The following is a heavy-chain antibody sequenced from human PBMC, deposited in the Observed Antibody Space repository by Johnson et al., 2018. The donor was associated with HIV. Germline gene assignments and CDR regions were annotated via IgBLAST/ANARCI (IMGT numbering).Heavy chain of an antibody. CDR1: RFTFHDYG. CDR2: INWNGNTI. CDR3: ARAIAAAGSSLEDDA. V-gene: IGHV3-20*04. D-gene: IGHD6-13*01. Sequence: VQLVESGGGVLRPGGSLRLSCSASRFTFHDYGMNWVRQAPGKGLEWVSGINWNGNTIGYADSVKGRFTISRDNTENALYLQMNSLRAEDTALYYCARAIAAAGSSLEDDAWGQGTMVTVSS. J-gene: IGHJ3*01.